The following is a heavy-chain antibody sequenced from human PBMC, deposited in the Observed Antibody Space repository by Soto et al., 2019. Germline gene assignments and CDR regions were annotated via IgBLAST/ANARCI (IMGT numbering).Heavy chain of an antibody. CDR3: ARDAQGHFDY. CDR2: ISGSADST. Sequence: GGSLRLSCAASGFTFSSYAMSWVRQAPGKGLEWVSVISGSADSTNYADSVKGRFTISRDNSKNTLYLQMNSLRAEDTAVYYCARDAQGHFDYWGQGTLVTVSS. CDR1: GFTFSSYA. J-gene: IGHJ4*02. V-gene: IGHV3-23*01.